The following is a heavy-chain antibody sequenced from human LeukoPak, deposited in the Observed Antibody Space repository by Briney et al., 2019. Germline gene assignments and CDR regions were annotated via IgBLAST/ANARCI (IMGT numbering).Heavy chain of an antibody. CDR3: ARTTEGYAGGPGYSYYYYMDV. V-gene: IGHV3-53*01. CDR1: GFTVSSNY. J-gene: IGHJ6*03. D-gene: IGHD5-12*01. Sequence: GGSLRLSCAASGFTVSSNYMSWVRQAPGKGLEWVSVIYSGGSTYYADSVKGRFTISRDNSKNTLYLQVNSLRAEDTAVYYCARTTEGYAGGPGYSYYYYMDVWGKGTTVTISS. CDR2: IYSGGST.